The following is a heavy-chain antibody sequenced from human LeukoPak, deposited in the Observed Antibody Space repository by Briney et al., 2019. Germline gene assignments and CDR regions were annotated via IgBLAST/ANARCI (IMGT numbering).Heavy chain of an antibody. J-gene: IGHJ4*02. CDR3: ARALSGYTQFDY. D-gene: IGHD3-22*01. CDR1: GFTFSSYA. Sequence: GGSLRLSRAASGFTFSSYAMSWVRQAPGKGLEWVSAISGSGGSTYYADPVKGRFTISRDNSKNTLYLQMNSLRAEDTAVYYCARALSGYTQFDYWGQGTLVTVSS. CDR2: ISGSGGST. V-gene: IGHV3-23*01.